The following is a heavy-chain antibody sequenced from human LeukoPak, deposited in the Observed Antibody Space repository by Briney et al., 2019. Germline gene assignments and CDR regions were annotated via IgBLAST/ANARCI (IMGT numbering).Heavy chain of an antibody. Sequence: SVKVSCKASGGTFSSYAISWVRQAPGQGLEWMGGTIPIFGTANYAQKFQGRVTITTDESTSTAYMELSSLRSEDTAVYYCASSRGIRTPFDYWGQGTLVTVSS. D-gene: IGHD1-26*01. J-gene: IGHJ4*02. CDR3: ASSRGIRTPFDY. V-gene: IGHV1-69*05. CDR1: GGTFSSYA. CDR2: TIPIFGTA.